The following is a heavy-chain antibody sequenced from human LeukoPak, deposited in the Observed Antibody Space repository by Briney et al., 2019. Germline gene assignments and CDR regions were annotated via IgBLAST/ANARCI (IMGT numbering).Heavy chain of an antibody. CDR1: GFTFSSYA. CDR2: INQDGSEK. V-gene: IGHV3-7*01. J-gene: IGHJ4*02. CDR3: GTRAY. Sequence: GGSLRLSCAASGFTFSSYAMSWVRQAPGKGLEWVANINQDGSEKYYVDSVKGRFTVSRDTAKNSLYLQMNSLRDEDTAVYYCGTRAYWGQGTLVTVSS.